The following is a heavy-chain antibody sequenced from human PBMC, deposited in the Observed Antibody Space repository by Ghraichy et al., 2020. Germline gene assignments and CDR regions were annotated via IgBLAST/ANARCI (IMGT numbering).Heavy chain of an antibody. Sequence: SETLSLTCTVSGGSISSSSYYWGWIRQPPGKGLEWIGSIYYSGSTYYNPSLKSRVTISVDTSKNQFSLKLSSVTAADTAVYYCARGRIAVAGTLGDYFDYWGQGTLVTVSS. CDR1: GGSISSSSYY. CDR3: ARGRIAVAGTLGDYFDY. D-gene: IGHD6-19*01. V-gene: IGHV4-39*01. CDR2: IYYSGST. J-gene: IGHJ4*02.